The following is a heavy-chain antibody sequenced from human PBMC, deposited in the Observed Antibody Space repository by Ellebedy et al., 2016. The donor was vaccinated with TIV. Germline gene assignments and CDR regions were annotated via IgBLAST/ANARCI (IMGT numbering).Heavy chain of an antibody. Sequence: MPSETLSLTCNVSGGSIPSYFWTRIRQTPGKGLEWIGYVYYPGTTDYNPSLSSRVTISLDPSKCQFSLRLNSVTAADTAVYYCAREGIVATMFIDPWGPGTLVTVSS. V-gene: IGHV4-59*01. CDR2: VYYPGTT. J-gene: IGHJ5*02. CDR3: AREGIVATMFIDP. D-gene: IGHD5-12*01. CDR1: GGSIPSYF.